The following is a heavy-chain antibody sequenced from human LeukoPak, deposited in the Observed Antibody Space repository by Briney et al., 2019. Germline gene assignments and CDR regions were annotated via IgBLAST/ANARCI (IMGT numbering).Heavy chain of an antibody. CDR1: GFTFSSYW. D-gene: IGHD6-19*01. CDR2: ISSDGSDT. Sequence: PGGSLRLSCAASGFTFSSYWMHWVRQAPGKGLVWVSRISSDGSDTTYADSVKGRFTISRDNAKNSLYLQMNSLRAEDTAVYYCAKTLGSYYFDYWGQGTLVTVSS. V-gene: IGHV3-74*01. CDR3: AKTLGSYYFDY. J-gene: IGHJ4*02.